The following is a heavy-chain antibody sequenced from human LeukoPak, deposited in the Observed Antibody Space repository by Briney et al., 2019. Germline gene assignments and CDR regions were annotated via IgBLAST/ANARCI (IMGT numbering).Heavy chain of an antibody. D-gene: IGHD3-10*01. Sequence: SETLSLTCTVSGGSINSYYWSWIRQPPGKGLEWIGYIYYSGSTNYNPSLKSRVTISVDTSKNQFSLKLSSVTAADTAVYYCARLYYYGSGSYLDPYNWFDPWGQGTLVTVSS. CDR2: IYYSGST. CDR1: GGSINSYY. V-gene: IGHV4-59*01. CDR3: ARLYYYGSGSYLDPYNWFDP. J-gene: IGHJ5*02.